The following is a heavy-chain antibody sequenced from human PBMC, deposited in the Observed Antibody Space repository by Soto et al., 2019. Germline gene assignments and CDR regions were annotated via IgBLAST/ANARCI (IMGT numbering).Heavy chain of an antibody. D-gene: IGHD3-3*01. J-gene: IGHJ4*02. Sequence: LRLSCAASGFTFSSYAMHWVRQAPGKGLEWVAVISYDGSNKYYADSVKGRFTISRDNSKNTLYLQMNSLRAEDTAVYYCATASPAYYDFWSGPRDYFDYWGQGTLVTVSS. CDR1: GFTFSSYA. CDR2: ISYDGSNK. CDR3: ATASPAYYDFWSGPRDYFDY. V-gene: IGHV3-30-3*01.